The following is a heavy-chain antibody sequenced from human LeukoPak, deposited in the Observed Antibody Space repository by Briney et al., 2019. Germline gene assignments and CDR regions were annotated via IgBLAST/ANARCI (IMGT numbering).Heavy chain of an antibody. CDR3: ARGEFSIFGVVILDY. D-gene: IGHD3-3*01. J-gene: IGHJ4*02. V-gene: IGHV1-2*02. CDR1: GYTFTGYN. CDR2: INPNSGGT. Sequence: ASVNVSCKTSGYTFTGYNIHWVRQAPGQGLEWMGWINPNSGGTKYAPKFQGRVTMTRDTSISAAYMELSRLRSDDTAVYYCARGEFSIFGVVILDYWGQGTLVTVSS.